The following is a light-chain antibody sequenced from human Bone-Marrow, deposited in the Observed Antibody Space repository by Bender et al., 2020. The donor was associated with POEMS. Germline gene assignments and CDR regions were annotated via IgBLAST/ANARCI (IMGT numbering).Light chain of an antibody. CDR1: SSNIGTNP. CDR2: INN. Sequence: QSVLTQPPSASGTPGHRVTISCSGSSSNIGTNPVNWYQQLPGTAPKLLIYINNQRPSGVPDRFSGSKSGTSASLAISGLQSEDEADYYCAAWEDSLNGWVFGGGTKVTVL. CDR3: AAWEDSLNGWV. V-gene: IGLV1-44*01. J-gene: IGLJ3*02.